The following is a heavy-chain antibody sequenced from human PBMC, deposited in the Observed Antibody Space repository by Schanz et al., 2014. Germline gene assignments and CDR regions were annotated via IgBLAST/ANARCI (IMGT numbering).Heavy chain of an antibody. D-gene: IGHD1-1*01. CDR1: GFTFSSYA. CDR2: IGTSGGT. Sequence: EVQLLESGGGLVQPGGSLRLSCAASGFTFSSYAMSWVRQAPGKGLEWVSTIGTSGGTNYAESVKGRFTISRDNSKNTLYLQMNSRRAEDTAVYFCAKIARNEDWGQGTLVTVSS. J-gene: IGHJ4*02. CDR3: AKIARNED. V-gene: IGHV3-23*01.